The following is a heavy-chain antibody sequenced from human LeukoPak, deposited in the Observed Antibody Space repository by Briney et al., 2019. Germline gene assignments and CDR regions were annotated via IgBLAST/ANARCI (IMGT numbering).Heavy chain of an antibody. CDR2: IYTSGST. V-gene: IGHV4-61*02. Sequence: SETLSLTCTVSGGSISSGSYYWSWIRQPAGKGLEWIGRIYTSGSTNYNPSLKSRVTISVDTSKNQFSLKLTSVTAADTAVYYCARINWNGGYYFDYWGQGTLVTVSS. CDR3: ARINWNGGYYFDY. D-gene: IGHD1-20*01. J-gene: IGHJ4*02. CDR1: GGSISSGSYY.